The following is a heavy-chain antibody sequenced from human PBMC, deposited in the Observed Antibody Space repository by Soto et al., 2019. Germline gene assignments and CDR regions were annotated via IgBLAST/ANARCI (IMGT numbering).Heavy chain of an antibody. D-gene: IGHD6-13*01. Sequence: GGSLRLSCAASGFTFSSYSMNWVRQAPGKGLEWVSSISSSSSYIYYADSVKGRFTISRDNAKNSLYLQMNSLRAEDTAVYYCARDPNSSSWCRDYYYYMDVWGKGTTVTVSS. J-gene: IGHJ6*03. CDR1: GFTFSSYS. CDR3: ARDPNSSSWCRDYYYYMDV. CDR2: ISSSSSYI. V-gene: IGHV3-21*01.